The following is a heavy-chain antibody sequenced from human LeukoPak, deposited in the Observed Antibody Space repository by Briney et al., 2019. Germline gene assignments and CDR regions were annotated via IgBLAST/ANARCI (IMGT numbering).Heavy chain of an antibody. CDR1: GFTFSSYS. D-gene: IGHD1-26*01. V-gene: IGHV3-21*01. J-gene: IGHJ4*02. Sequence: PGGSLRLSCAASGFTFSSYSMNWVRQAPGKGLEWVSSISSSSSYIYYADSVKGRFTISRDNAKNSLYLQMNSLRAEDTAVYYRASGWELEYYFDYWGQGTLVTVSS. CDR2: ISSSSSYI. CDR3: ASGWELEYYFDY.